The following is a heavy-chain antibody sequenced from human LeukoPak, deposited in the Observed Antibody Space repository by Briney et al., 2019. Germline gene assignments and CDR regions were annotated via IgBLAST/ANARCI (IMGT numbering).Heavy chain of an antibody. CDR1: GFTFSSYA. J-gene: IGHJ4*02. Sequence: GGSLRLSCAASGFTFSSYAMHWVRQAPGKGLEWVAVISYDGSNKYYADSVKGRFTISRDNSKNTLYLQMNSLRAEDTAVYYCAKPYDSSGYPVLPGDYWGQGTLVTVSS. D-gene: IGHD3-22*01. CDR2: ISYDGSNK. V-gene: IGHV3-30*04. CDR3: AKPYDSSGYPVLPGDY.